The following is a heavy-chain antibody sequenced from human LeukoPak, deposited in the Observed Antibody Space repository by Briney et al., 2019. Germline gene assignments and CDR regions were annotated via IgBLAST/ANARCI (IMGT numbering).Heavy chain of an antibody. V-gene: IGHV3-23*01. J-gene: IGHJ6*02. CDR3: ARDLRITMVRGVGYYYYYGMDV. CDR2: ISGSGGST. Sequence: GGSLRLSCAASGFTFSSSAMNWVRRAPGKGLEWVSTISGSGGSTYYADSVKGRFTISRDNAKNSLYLQMNSLRAEDTAVYYCARDLRITMVRGVGYYYYYGMDVWGQGTTVTVSS. CDR1: GFTFSSSA. D-gene: IGHD3-10*01.